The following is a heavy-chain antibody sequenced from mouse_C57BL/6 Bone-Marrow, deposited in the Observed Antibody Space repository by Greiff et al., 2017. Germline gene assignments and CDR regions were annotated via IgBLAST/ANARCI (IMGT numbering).Heavy chain of an antibody. CDR2: IDPNSGGT. D-gene: IGHD4-1*01. V-gene: IGHV1-72*01. J-gene: IGHJ1*03. Sequence: QVQLQQPGAELVKPGASVKLSCKASGYTFTSYWMHWVKQRPGRGLEWIGRIDPNSGGTKYNEKFKSKATLNVDKPSSTAYMQLSRLTSEDSAVYYCARTRLGRKGYFDVWGTGTTVTVSS. CDR1: GYTFTSYW. CDR3: ARTRLGRKGYFDV.